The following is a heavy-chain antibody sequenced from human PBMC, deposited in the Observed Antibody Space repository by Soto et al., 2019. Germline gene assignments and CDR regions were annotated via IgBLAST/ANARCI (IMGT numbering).Heavy chain of an antibody. Sequence: GGSLRLSCAASGFTFSSYAMSWVHQAPGKGLEWVSAISGSGGSTYYADSVKGRFTISRDNSKNTLYLQMNSLRAEDTAVYYCAKDRRGITMIVVVTWYFDLWGRGTLVTVSS. J-gene: IGHJ2*01. CDR2: ISGSGGST. CDR3: AKDRRGITMIVVVTWYFDL. D-gene: IGHD3-22*01. CDR1: GFTFSSYA. V-gene: IGHV3-23*01.